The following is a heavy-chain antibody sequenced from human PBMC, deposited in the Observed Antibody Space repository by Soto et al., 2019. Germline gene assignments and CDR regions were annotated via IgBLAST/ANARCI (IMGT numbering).Heavy chain of an antibody. Sequence: ASVKVSCKASGYTFTGYYMHWVRQAPGQGLEWMGWINPNSGGTNYAQKFQGRVTMTRDTSISTAYMELSRLRSDDTAVYYCARDLSVLAAAGTTEFDYWGQGTLVTVSS. CDR3: ARDLSVLAAAGTTEFDY. CDR1: GYTFTGYY. J-gene: IGHJ4*02. CDR2: INPNSGGT. V-gene: IGHV1-2*02. D-gene: IGHD6-13*01.